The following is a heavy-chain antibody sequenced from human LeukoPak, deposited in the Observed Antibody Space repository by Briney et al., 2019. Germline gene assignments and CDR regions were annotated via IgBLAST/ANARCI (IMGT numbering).Heavy chain of an antibody. CDR1: GYTFTSYA. D-gene: IGHD3-22*01. V-gene: IGHV7-4-1*02. Sequence: ASVKVSCKASGYTFTSYAMNWVRQAPGQGLEWMGWINTNTGNPTYAQGFEGRFVFSLDTSVSTAYLQISSLKAEDTAVYYCARAQYYYDSSGHETRAFDIWGQGTMVTVSS. CDR3: ARAQYYYDSSGHETRAFDI. J-gene: IGHJ3*02. CDR2: INTNTGNP.